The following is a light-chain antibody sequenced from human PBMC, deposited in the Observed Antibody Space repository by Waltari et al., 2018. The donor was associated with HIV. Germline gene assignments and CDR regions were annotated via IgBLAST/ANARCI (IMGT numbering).Light chain of an antibody. CDR3: SSYTTNSTPVV. CDR1: STDVSFYNY. V-gene: IGLV2-14*01. Sequence: QSALTQPASVSGSPGQSITISCTGTSTDVSFYNYVSWYQLHPGKAPNLIIYEVNNRPSGVSNRFSGSKSGNTASLTISGLQAEDEADYYCSSYTTNSTPVVFGGGTKLTVL. J-gene: IGLJ2*01. CDR2: EVN.